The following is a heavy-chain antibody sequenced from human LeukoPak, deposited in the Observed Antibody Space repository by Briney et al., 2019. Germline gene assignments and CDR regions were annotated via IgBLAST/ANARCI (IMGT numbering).Heavy chain of an antibody. V-gene: IGHV1-18*01. J-gene: IGHJ6*02. CDR1: GYTFTSYG. D-gene: IGHD3-3*01. CDR2: ISAYNGNT. Sequence: ASVKVSCKASGYTFTSYGIRWVRQAPGQGLEWMGWISAYNGNTNYAQKLQGRVTMTTDTSTSTAYMELRSLRSDDAAVYYCARDPSSIFGVVLNYYYGMDVWGQGTTVTVSS. CDR3: ARDPSSIFGVVLNYYYGMDV.